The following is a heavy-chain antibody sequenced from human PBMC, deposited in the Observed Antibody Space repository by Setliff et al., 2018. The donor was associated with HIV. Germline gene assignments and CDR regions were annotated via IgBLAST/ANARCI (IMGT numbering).Heavy chain of an antibody. CDR2: IIPIFGTP. CDR1: GGIFSRFA. CDR3: ASSAGAVPTTAPYGDYYYYFYMDV. D-gene: IGHD1-1*01. V-gene: IGHV1-69*13. Sequence: SVKVSCKASGGIFSRFAFSWVRQAPGQGLEWMGGIIPIFGTPNYAQKFQGRVTITPDESTNTVYMELYSLTSEDTAIYYCASSAGAVPTTAPYGDYYYYFYMDVWGKGTTVTVSS. J-gene: IGHJ6*03.